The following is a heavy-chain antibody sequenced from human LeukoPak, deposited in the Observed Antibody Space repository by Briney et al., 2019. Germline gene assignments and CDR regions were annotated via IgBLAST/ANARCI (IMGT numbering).Heavy chain of an antibody. CDR3: ARRGSYYDILTGYSYYFDY. V-gene: IGHV4-59*01. D-gene: IGHD3-9*01. Sequence: SETLSLTCTVSGGSISSYYWSWIRQPPGKGLEWIWYIYYSGSTNYNPSLKSRVTISVDTSKNQFSLKLSSVTAADTAVYYCARRGSYYDILTGYSYYFDYWGQGTLVTVSS. CDR1: GGSISSYY. CDR2: IYYSGST. J-gene: IGHJ4*02.